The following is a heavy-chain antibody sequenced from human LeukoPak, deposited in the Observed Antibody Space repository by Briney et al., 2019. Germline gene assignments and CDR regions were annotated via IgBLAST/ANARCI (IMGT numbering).Heavy chain of an antibody. D-gene: IGHD6-13*01. CDR3: ARVVGSSSWYWFDP. CDR1: GYTFTRYD. Sequence: ASVKVSCKASGYTFTRYDINWVRQAPGQGLEWMGWINTNTGNPTYAQGFTGRFVFSLDTSVSTAYLQISSLKAEDTAVYYCARVVGSSSWYWFDPWGQGTLVTVSS. J-gene: IGHJ5*02. CDR2: INTNTGNP. V-gene: IGHV7-4-1*02.